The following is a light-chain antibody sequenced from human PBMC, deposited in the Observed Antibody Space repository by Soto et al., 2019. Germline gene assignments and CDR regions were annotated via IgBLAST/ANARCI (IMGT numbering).Light chain of an antibody. CDR1: QSIHRW. V-gene: IGKV1-5*03. Sequence: EIQMAQSPSTLSASVGDTVTVTCRASQSIHRWLAWYQQKPGKAPNLLIYQASSLESGVPSRFSGSASGTEFTLTISSLQPDDRATYYCQQYDTYPWTFGQGTKVEI. CDR2: QAS. J-gene: IGKJ1*01. CDR3: QQYDTYPWT.